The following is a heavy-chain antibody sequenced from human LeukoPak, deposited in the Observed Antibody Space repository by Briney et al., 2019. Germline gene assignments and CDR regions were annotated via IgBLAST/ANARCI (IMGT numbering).Heavy chain of an antibody. Sequence: GGSLRLSCAASGFTFTNYGMNWVRQAPGKGLEWVSAISGSGGSTYYAGSVKGRFTISRDNSKNTLYLQMNSLRADDTAVYYCARARNPYYYMDVWGKGTTVTISS. CDR1: GFTFTNYG. J-gene: IGHJ6*03. D-gene: IGHD1-14*01. V-gene: IGHV3-23*01. CDR2: ISGSGGST. CDR3: ARARNPYYYMDV.